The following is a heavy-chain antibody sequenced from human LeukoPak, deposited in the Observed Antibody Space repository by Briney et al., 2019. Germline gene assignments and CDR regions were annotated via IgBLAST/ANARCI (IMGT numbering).Heavy chain of an antibody. CDR2: ISSSSSYI. CDR3: ASDFAQDYYGSGSLFDY. V-gene: IGHV3-21*01. D-gene: IGHD3-10*01. CDR1: GFTFSSYS. J-gene: IGHJ4*02. Sequence: PGGSLRLSCAASGFTFSSYSMNWVRQAPGKGLEWVSSISSSSSYIYYADSVKGRFTISRDNAKNSLYLQMNSLRAEDTAVYYCASDFAQDYYGSGSLFDYWGQGTLVTVSS.